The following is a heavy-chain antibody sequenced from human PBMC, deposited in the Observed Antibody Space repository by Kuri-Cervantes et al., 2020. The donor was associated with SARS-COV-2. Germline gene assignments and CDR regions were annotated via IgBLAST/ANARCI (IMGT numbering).Heavy chain of an antibody. D-gene: IGHD6-6*01. CDR3: ARNKLAARPKVYYYYGMDV. Sequence: GESLKISCAASGFTFSSYAMSWVRQAPGKGLEWVSAISGSGGSTFYADSVKGRFTISRDNSKNSLYLQMNSLRAEDTAVYYCARNKLAARPKVYYYYGMDVWGQGTTVTVSS. V-gene: IGHV3-23*01. J-gene: IGHJ6*02. CDR1: GFTFSSYA. CDR2: ISGSGGST.